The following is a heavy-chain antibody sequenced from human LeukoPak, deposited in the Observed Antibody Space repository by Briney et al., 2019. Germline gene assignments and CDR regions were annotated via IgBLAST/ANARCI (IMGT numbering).Heavy chain of an antibody. Sequence: SGTLSLTCAVSGGSISSSNWWSWVRQPPGKGLEWIGEIYHSGSTNYNPSLKSRVTISVDTSKNQYSLKLTSVTAADTAVYYCARQWGYSGYDPLDIWGQGTMVIVSS. CDR2: IYHSGST. V-gene: IGHV4-4*02. J-gene: IGHJ3*02. CDR3: ARQWGYSGYDPLDI. CDR1: GGSISSSNW. D-gene: IGHD5-12*01.